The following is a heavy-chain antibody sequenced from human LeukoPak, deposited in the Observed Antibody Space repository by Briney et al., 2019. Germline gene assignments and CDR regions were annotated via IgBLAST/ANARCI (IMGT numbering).Heavy chain of an antibody. CDR3: AKDKTVPAAIWVFDY. CDR1: GFTFSSYG. D-gene: IGHD2-2*01. Sequence: PPGGSLRLSCAASGFTFSSYGMSWVRQAPGKGLEWVSAISGSGGSTYYADAVKGRFTISRDNSKNTLYLQMNSLRAEDTAVYYCAKDKTVPAAIWVFDYWGQGTLVIVSS. J-gene: IGHJ4*02. V-gene: IGHV3-23*01. CDR2: ISGSGGST.